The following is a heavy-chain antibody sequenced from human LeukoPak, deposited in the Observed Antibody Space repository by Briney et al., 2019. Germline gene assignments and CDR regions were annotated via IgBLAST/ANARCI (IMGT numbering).Heavy chain of an antibody. V-gene: IGHV4-34*08. CDR1: GFTSSNYG. Sequence: GSLRLSCAAAGFTSSNYGMSWIRQPPGKGLEWIGEINHSGSTNYNPSLKSRVTISVDTSKNQFSLKLSSVTAADTAVYYCASYTPGIAAADYWGQGTLVTVSS. D-gene: IGHD6-13*01. J-gene: IGHJ4*02. CDR2: INHSGST. CDR3: ASYTPGIAAADY.